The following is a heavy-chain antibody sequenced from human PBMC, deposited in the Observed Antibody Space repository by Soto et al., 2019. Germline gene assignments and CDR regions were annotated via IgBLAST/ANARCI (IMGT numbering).Heavy chain of an antibody. CDR1: GYTFTSCA. D-gene: IGHD3-10*01. Sequence: SVKVSCSASGYTFTSCAISWVRQAPGQGLEWMGGIIPIFGTANYAQKFQGRVTITADESTSTAYMELSSLRSEDTAVYYCARGGSGSSSDYWGQGTLVTVSS. V-gene: IGHV1-69*13. CDR3: ARGGSGSSSDY. CDR2: IIPIFGTA. J-gene: IGHJ4*02.